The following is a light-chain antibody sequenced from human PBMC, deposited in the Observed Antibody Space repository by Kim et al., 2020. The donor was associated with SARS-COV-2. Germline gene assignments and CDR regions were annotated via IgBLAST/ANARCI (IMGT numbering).Light chain of an antibody. CDR1: KLGDKY. V-gene: IGLV3-1*01. CDR3: QAWDSSTVV. Sequence: VSPGQTASITCSGDKLGDKYACWYHQKPGQSPVLVIYQDSKRPSGIPERFSGSNSGNTATLTISGTQAMDEADYYCQAWDSSTVVFGGGTQLTVL. J-gene: IGLJ2*01. CDR2: QDS.